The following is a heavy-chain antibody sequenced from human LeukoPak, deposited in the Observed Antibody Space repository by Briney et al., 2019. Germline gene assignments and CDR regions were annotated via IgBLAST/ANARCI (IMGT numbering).Heavy chain of an antibody. V-gene: IGHV3-30-3*01. D-gene: IGHD3-22*01. CDR2: ISDDEAYK. CDR1: GFTFNSYS. CDR3: ATAPYDSIGIFDY. J-gene: IGHJ4*02. Sequence: QPGGSLRLSCAASGFTFNSYSMHWVRQAPGKGLEWVTAISDDEAYKFYADSVKGRFTISRDNSKNTLYLQMNSLRAEDTAVYYCATAPYDSIGIFDYWGQGTLVTVSS.